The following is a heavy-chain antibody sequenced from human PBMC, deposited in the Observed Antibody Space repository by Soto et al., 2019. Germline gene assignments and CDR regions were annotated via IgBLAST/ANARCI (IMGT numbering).Heavy chain of an antibody. CDR1: GFTFSSYG. V-gene: IGHV3-30*18. D-gene: IGHD6-19*01. J-gene: IGHJ4*02. CDR3: ANNDLGAVAGAPVDY. CDR2: ISYDGSNK. Sequence: GGSLRLSCAASGFTFSSYGMHWVRQAPGKGLEWVAVISYDGSNKYYADSVKGRFTISRDNSKNTLYLQMNSLRAEDTAVYYCANNDLGAVAGAPVDYWGQGTLVTVSS.